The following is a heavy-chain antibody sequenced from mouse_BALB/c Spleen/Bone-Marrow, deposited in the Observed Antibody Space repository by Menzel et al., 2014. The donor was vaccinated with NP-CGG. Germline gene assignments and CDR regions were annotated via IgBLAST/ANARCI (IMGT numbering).Heavy chain of an antibody. CDR1: GYSFXSYY. CDR3: ARRVITTGPGFAY. V-gene: IGHV1-31*01. CDR2: IDPFNGDT. Sequence: VQLQQSGPELMKPGASVKISCKAPGYSFXSYYMHWVKQSHGKSLEWIGYIDPFNGDTNCNQKFKGKATLTVDKSSSTAYMHLSSLTSEDSAVYYCARRVITTGPGFAYWGQGTLVTVSA. D-gene: IGHD2-4*01. J-gene: IGHJ3*01.